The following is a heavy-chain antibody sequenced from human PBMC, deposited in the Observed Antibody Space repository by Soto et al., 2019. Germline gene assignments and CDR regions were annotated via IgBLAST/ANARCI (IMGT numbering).Heavy chain of an antibody. Sequence: GSLRLSCAASGFTFSSYWMSWVRQAPGKGLEWVANIKQDGSEKYYVDSVKGRFTISRDNAKNSLYLQMNSLRAEDTAVYYCARYDSSGYHSYYFDYWGQGTLVTVSS. J-gene: IGHJ4*02. D-gene: IGHD3-22*01. CDR2: IKQDGSEK. CDR1: GFTFSSYW. CDR3: ARYDSSGYHSYYFDY. V-gene: IGHV3-7*03.